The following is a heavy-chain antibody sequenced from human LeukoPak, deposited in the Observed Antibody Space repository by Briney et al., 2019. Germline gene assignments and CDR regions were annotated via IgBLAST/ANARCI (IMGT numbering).Heavy chain of an antibody. Sequence: GGSLRLSCAAPRFTFSTYRRNWVRQAPARVLEWVSAISGSGGVTYYADSVKGRFTISRDNSKNTLYLPMNSLRAEDTAVYYCAKREGVDTIFGVVTSGGMDVWGQGTTVTVFS. CDR2: ISGSGGVT. J-gene: IGHJ6*02. V-gene: IGHV3-23*01. CDR3: AKREGVDTIFGVVTSGGMDV. D-gene: IGHD3-3*01. CDR1: RFTFSTYR.